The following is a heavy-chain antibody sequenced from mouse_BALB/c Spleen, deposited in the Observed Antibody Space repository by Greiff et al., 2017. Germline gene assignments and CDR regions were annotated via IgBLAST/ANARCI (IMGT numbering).Heavy chain of an antibody. CDR1: GYSITSGYY. J-gene: IGHJ2*01. D-gene: IGHD2-1*01. V-gene: IGHV3-6*02. Sequence: EVKLMESGPGLVKPSQSLSLTCSVTGYSITSGYYWNWIRQFPGNKLEWMGYISYDGSNNYNPSLKNRISITRDTSKNQFFLKLNSVTTEDTATYYCARAEGNYDYFDYWGQGTTLTVSS. CDR2: ISYDGSN. CDR3: ARAEGNYDYFDY.